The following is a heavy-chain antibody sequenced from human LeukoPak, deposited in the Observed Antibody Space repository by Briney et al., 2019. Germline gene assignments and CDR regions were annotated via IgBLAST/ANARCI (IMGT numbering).Heavy chain of an antibody. Sequence: PSETLSLTCAVYGGSFSGYYWSWIRQPPGKGLEWIGEINHSGSTNYNPSLKSRVTISVDTSKNQFPLKLSSVTAADTAVYYCASVSSSGWYRPDYWGQGTLVTVSS. J-gene: IGHJ4*02. V-gene: IGHV4-34*01. CDR2: INHSGST. CDR1: GGSFSGYY. D-gene: IGHD6-19*01. CDR3: ASVSSSGWYRPDY.